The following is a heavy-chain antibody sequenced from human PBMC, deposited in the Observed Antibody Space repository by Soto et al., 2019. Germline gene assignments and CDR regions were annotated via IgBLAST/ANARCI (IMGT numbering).Heavy chain of an antibody. V-gene: IGHV3-30*18. J-gene: IGHJ6*02. D-gene: IGHD2-2*01. CDR2: ISYDGSNK. CDR3: AKGQHCSTTSCYFYYYGMDV. Sequence: QVQLVESGGGVVQPGRSLRLSYAASGFTFSTYGMHWVRQAPGKGLEWVAVISYDGSNKYYADSVKGRLTISRDNSKNTLYLQMNSLRAEDTAVYYCAKGQHCSTTSCYFYYYGMDVWGQGTTVAVSS. CDR1: GFTFSTYG.